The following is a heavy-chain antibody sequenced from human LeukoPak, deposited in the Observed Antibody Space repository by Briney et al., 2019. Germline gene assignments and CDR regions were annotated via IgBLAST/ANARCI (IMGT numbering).Heavy chain of an antibody. CDR2: INHSGST. CDR1: GGSFSGYY. Sequence: KPSETLSLTCAVYGGSFSGYYWSWIRQPPGKGLEWIGEINHSGSTNYNPSLKSRVTISVDTSKNQFSLKLSSVTAADTAVYYCARGEKRYCSTTSCPIIDYWGQGTLVTVSS. D-gene: IGHD2-2*01. V-gene: IGHV4-34*01. CDR3: ARGEKRYCSTTSCPIIDY. J-gene: IGHJ4*02.